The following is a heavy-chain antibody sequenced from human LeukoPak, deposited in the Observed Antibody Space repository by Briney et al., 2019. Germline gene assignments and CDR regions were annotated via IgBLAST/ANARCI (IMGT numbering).Heavy chain of an antibody. D-gene: IGHD4-17*01. CDR2: ISSGGDYS. Sequence: GGSLRLSCADSGFIFNNYSMNWVRQAPGKGLEWVSSISSGGDYSYYADSVKGRFTISRDNAKNSLYLQMNSLRAEDTAVYYCAKGFSRYGDFDYWGQGALVTVSS. CDR1: GFIFNNYS. CDR3: AKGFSRYGDFDY. V-gene: IGHV3-21*04. J-gene: IGHJ4*02.